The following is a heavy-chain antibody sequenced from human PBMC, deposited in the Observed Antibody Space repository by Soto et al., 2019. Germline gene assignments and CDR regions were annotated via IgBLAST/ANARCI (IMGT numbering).Heavy chain of an antibody. CDR2: TYYRSKWYN. J-gene: IGHJ4*02. Sequence: PSQTLSLTCAISGDSVSSNSAAWNWIRQSPSRGLEWLGRTYYRSKWYNDYAVSVKSRITINPDTSKDQFSLQLNSVTPEDTAVYYCARDARVVPAATYFDYWGQGTLVTAPQ. CDR1: GDSVSSNSAA. D-gene: IGHD2-2*01. CDR3: ARDARVVPAATYFDY. V-gene: IGHV6-1*01.